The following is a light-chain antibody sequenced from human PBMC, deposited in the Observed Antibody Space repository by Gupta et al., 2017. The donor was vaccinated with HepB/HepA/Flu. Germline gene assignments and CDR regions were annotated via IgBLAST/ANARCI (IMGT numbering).Light chain of an antibody. CDR1: QSISTW. V-gene: IGKV1-5*03. J-gene: IGKJ2*01. CDR2: KAS. Sequence: DIQMTQSPSTLSASVGDRVTITCRASQSISTWLAWYQQKPGRDPKLLIFKASTLESGIPSRFSGRESGTEFTLTISSLQPDDFATYYCQQYSTYPYTFGQGTKLEIK. CDR3: QQYSTYPYT.